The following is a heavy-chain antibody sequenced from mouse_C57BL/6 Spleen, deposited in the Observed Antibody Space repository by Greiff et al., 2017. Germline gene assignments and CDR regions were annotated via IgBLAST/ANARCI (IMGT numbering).Heavy chain of an antibody. CDR3: ARRLLGSMDY. V-gene: IGHV1-69*01. Sequence: QVQLQHPGAELVMPGASVKLSCKASGYTFTSYWMHWVKQRPGQGLEWIGEIDPSDSYTNYNQKFKGKSTLTVDKSSSTAYMQLSSLTSEDSAVYYCARRLLGSMDYWGQGTSVTVSS. CDR1: GYTFTSYW. D-gene: IGHD2-13*01. CDR2: IDPSDSYT. J-gene: IGHJ4*01.